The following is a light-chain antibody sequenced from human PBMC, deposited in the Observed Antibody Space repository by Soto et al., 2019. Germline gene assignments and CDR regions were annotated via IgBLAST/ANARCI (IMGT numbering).Light chain of an antibody. CDR3: QPDYRNFQT. CDR1: QNIGSY. CDR2: AAS. J-gene: IGKJ1*01. Sequence: DIQVTQSPSALAASVRDTVTITCRASQNIGSYLNWYQQKPGKAPTLLIYAASTLQSGVPSRFSGSGSGTEFNLTISSLYPEDFATYFCQPDYRNFQTFGQGTKVDIK. V-gene: IGKV1-39*01.